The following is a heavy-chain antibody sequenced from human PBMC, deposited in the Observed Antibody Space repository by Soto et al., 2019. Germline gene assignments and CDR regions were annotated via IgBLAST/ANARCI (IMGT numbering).Heavy chain of an antibody. CDR1: GGTFSSYA. D-gene: IGHD3-22*01. Sequence: QVQLVQSGAEVKKPGSSVKVSCKASGGTFSSYAISWVRQAPGQGLEWMGGIIPIFGTANYAQKFQGRVTITADESTSTAYMELSSLRSEDTAVYYCATRLRSGYYYYYYGMDVWGQGTTVTVSS. CDR2: IIPIFGTA. V-gene: IGHV1-69*01. J-gene: IGHJ6*02. CDR3: ATRLRSGYYYYYYGMDV.